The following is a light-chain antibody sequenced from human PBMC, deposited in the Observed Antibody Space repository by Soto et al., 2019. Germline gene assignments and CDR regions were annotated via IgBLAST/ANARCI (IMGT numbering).Light chain of an antibody. V-gene: IGKV1-33*01. Sequence: DVQMTQSPSSLSASVGDRVTITCKANQRIANFLNWFQHKPGEAPKLLISDASHLELGVPSRFSGSRSGTDFVLDISNLQSEDVATYFCQQYEDLPLTFGGGTKVDI. CDR1: QRIANF. J-gene: IGKJ4*01. CDR2: DAS. CDR3: QQYEDLPLT.